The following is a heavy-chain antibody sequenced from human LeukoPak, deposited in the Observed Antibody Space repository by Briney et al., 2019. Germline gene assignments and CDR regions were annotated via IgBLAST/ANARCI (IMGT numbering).Heavy chain of an antibody. CDR2: ISSTSTM. D-gene: IGHD3-10*01. J-gene: IGHJ4*02. V-gene: IGHV3-48*01. CDR3: ARGWFGESPCEFDY. CDR1: GFTFSSYS. Sequence: GGSLRLSCAASGFTFSSYSMNWVRQAPGKGLEWISYISSTSTMYYADSVGGRFTISRDNAKNSLYLQMNSLRVEDTAVYHCARGWFGESPCEFDYWGQGTLVTVSS.